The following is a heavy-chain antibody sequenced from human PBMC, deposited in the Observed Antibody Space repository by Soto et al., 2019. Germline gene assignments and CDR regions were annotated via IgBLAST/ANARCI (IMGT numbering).Heavy chain of an antibody. D-gene: IGHD1-26*01. Sequence: QVQLVESGGGVVQPGRSLRLSCAASGFTFSGLGMHWVRQAPGKGLEWVAVIRYDGSNIYYADAVKGRFTISRDNSKDTLYLLMNSLRADYTAVYYCARDGVGHTTFFGYFDYWGQGTLVTFSS. CDR3: ARDGVGHTTFFGYFDY. CDR1: GFTFSGLG. J-gene: IGHJ4*02. CDR2: IRYDGSNI. V-gene: IGHV3-33*01.